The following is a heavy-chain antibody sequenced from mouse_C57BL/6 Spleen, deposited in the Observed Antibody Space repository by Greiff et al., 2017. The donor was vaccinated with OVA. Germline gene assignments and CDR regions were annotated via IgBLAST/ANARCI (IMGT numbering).Heavy chain of an antibody. J-gene: IGHJ1*03. CDR1: GYSITSGYF. V-gene: IGHV3-6*01. D-gene: IGHD1-1*01. CDR2: IRYDGSN. Sequence: VQLKESGPGLVKPSQSLSLTCSVTGYSITSGYFWNWIRQFPGNQLEWMGYIRYDGSNNYNPSLKNRISITRDTSKNQFFLKLNSVTTEDTATYDGARDGSYYGSSYWYFDVWGTGTTVTVSS. CDR3: ARDGSYYGSSYWYFDV.